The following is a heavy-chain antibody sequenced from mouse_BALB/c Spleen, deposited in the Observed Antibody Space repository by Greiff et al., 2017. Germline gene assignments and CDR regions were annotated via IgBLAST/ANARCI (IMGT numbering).Heavy chain of an antibody. D-gene: IGHD1-1*02. CDR1: GFTFSSYT. CDR3: ARFHYDYGAMDY. Sequence: EVKLVESGGGLVQPGGSRKLSCAASGFTFSSYTMSWVRQTPEKRLEWVAYISNGGGSTYYPDTVKGRFTISRDNAKNTLYLQMSSLKSEDTAMYYCARFHYDYGAMDYWGQGTSVTVSS. CDR2: ISNGGGST. V-gene: IGHV5-12-2*01. J-gene: IGHJ4*01.